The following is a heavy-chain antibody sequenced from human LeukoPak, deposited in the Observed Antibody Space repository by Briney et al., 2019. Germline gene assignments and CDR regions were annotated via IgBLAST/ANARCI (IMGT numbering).Heavy chain of an antibody. CDR1: GFTFTTHY. D-gene: IGHD3-10*02. J-gene: IGHJ5*02. CDR3: SISYVPGKDVYFDL. V-gene: IGHV3-72*01. CDR2: TRNRLKCYTT. Sequence: GRSLRLACATAGFTFTTHYTGCVRQPARNWRGWGAHTRNRLKCYTTEYAASVNGSFPFSRDDSTRSLFLQMSGLRMEDTAMYYCSISYVPGKDVYFDLRGQGTLVTVSS.